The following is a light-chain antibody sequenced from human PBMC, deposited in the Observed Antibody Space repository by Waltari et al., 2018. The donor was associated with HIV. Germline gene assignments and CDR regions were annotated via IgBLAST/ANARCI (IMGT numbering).Light chain of an antibody. Sequence: DIQMIQSPSSLSASVGDRITISCRASQDIGSYLNWYRHRPGTAPQLLIYVASNLHTGVPSRFRASGSGTEFSLSIDGLQRDDFATYFCQQSYTTPRTFGLGTEVE. CDR1: QDIGSY. CDR2: VAS. V-gene: IGKV1-39*01. CDR3: QQSYTTPRT. J-gene: IGKJ1*01.